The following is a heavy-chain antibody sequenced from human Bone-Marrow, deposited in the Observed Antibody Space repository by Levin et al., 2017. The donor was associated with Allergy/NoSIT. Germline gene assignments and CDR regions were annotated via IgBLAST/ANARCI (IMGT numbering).Heavy chain of an antibody. V-gene: IGHV3-11*06. CDR2: ISSSSSYT. CDR3: ARMPQSHDPIDY. Sequence: GGSLRLSCAASGFTFSDYYMSWIRQAPGKGLEWVSYISSSSSYTNYADSVKGRFTISRDNAKNSLYLQMNSLRAEDTAVYYCARMPQSHDPIDYWGQGTLVTVSS. D-gene: IGHD2-2*01. J-gene: IGHJ4*02. CDR1: GFTFSDYY.